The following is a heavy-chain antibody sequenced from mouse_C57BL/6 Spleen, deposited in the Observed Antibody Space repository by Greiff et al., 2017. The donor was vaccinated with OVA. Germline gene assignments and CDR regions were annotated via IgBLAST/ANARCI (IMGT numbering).Heavy chain of an antibody. J-gene: IGHJ1*03. Sequence: VQLQQSGPELVKPGASVKISCKASGYTFTDYYMNWVKQSHGKSLEWIGDINPNNGGTSYNQKFKGKATLTVDKSSSTAYMELRSLTSEDSAVYYCARPIYDGYYYWYFDVWGTGTTVTVSS. CDR2: INPNNGGT. V-gene: IGHV1-26*01. D-gene: IGHD2-3*01. CDR1: GYTFTDYY. CDR3: ARPIYDGYYYWYFDV.